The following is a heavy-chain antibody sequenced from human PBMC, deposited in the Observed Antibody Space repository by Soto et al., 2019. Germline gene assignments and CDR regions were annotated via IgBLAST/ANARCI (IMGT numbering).Heavy chain of an antibody. CDR2: IIPILGIA. D-gene: IGHD3-22*01. Sequence: SVKVSCKASGGTFSSYTISWLRQAPGQGLEWMGRIIPILGIANYAQKFQGRVTITADKSTSTAYMELSSVTAADTAVYYCASAPTYYYDSSGYSHFDYWGQGTLVTVSS. V-gene: IGHV1-69*02. CDR3: ASAPTYYYDSSGYSHFDY. CDR1: GGTFSSYT. J-gene: IGHJ4*02.